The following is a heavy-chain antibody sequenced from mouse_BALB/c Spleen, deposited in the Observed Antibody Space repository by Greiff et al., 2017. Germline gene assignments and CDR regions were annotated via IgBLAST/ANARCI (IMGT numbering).Heavy chain of an antibody. J-gene: IGHJ4*01. V-gene: IGHV5-12-2*01. Sequence: EVKLVESGGGLVQPGGSLKLSCAASGFTFSSYTMSWVRQTPEKRLEWVAYISNGGGSTYYPDTVKGRFTISRDNAKNTLYLQMSSLKSEDTAMYYCARQEVYYAMDYWGQGTSVTVSS. CDR2: ISNGGGST. CDR3: ARQEVYYAMDY. CDR1: GFTFSSYT.